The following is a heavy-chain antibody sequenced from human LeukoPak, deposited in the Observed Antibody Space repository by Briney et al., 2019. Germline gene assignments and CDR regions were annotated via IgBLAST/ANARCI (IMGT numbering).Heavy chain of an antibody. V-gene: IGHV4-59*12. CDR1: GGSISSYY. Sequence: KPSETLSLTCTVSGGSISSYYWSWIRQPPGKGLEWIGYIYYSGSTNYNPSLKSRVTISVDTSKNQFSLRLSSVTAADTAVYFCARGIRMATIKAPDVFDIWGQGTMVTVSS. CDR3: ARGIRMATIKAPDVFDI. CDR2: IYYSGST. J-gene: IGHJ3*02. D-gene: IGHD5-24*01.